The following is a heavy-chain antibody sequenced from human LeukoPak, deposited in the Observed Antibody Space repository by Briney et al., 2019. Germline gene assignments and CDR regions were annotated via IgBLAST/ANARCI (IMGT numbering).Heavy chain of an antibody. Sequence: PGGSLRLSCAASGFSFSSYAMSWARQAPGKGLEWVSAISGSGGSTYYADSVKGRFTISRDNSKNTLYLQMNSLRAEDTAVYYCAKDPAYYYDSSGDWGQGTLVTVSS. CDR3: AKDPAYYYDSSGD. CDR2: ISGSGGST. J-gene: IGHJ4*02. CDR1: GFSFSSYA. V-gene: IGHV3-23*01. D-gene: IGHD3-22*01.